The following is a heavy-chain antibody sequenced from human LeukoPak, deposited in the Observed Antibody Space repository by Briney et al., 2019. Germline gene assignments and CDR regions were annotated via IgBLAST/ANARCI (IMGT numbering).Heavy chain of an antibody. J-gene: IGHJ3*02. D-gene: IGHD2-15*01. CDR2: NYNRGGYNYNSGST. Sequence: SETLSLTCTVSGGSISNNYWSWIRQPPGKGLEWIGYNYNRGGYNYNSGSTNYTPSLKSRVTISVDTSKNQFSLMLSSVTAADTAVYYCARQAEYCSGGTCYLGAFDIWGQGTMVTVSS. CDR3: ARQAEYCSGGTCYLGAFDI. CDR1: GGSISNNY. V-gene: IGHV4-59*01.